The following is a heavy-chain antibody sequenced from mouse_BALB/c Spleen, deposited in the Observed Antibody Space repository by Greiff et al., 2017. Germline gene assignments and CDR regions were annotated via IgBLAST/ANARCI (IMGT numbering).Heavy chain of an antibody. CDR2: INPYNGDT. V-gene: IGHV1-37*01. D-gene: IGHD2-2*01. CDR3: GRSPVYGYDDYYAMDY. J-gene: IGHJ4*01. Sequence: EVQLQQSGPELVKPGASVKISCKASGYSFTGYFMNWVKQSHGKSLEWIGRINPYNGDTFYNQKFKGKATLTVDKSSSTAHMELLSLTSEDPAVYYCGRSPVYGYDDYYAMDYWGQGTSVTVSS. CDR1: GYSFTGYF.